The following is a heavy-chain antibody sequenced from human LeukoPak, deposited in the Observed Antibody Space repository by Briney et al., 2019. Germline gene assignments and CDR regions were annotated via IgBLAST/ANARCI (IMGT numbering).Heavy chain of an antibody. CDR2: IYYSGST. J-gene: IGHJ6*03. D-gene: IGHD5-24*01. CDR3: ARWLQPTGYMDV. V-gene: IGHV4-39*07. Sequence: SETLSLTCTVSGGSISSSSYYWGWIRQPPGKGLEWIGSIYYSGSTYYNPSLKSRVTISVDTSKNQFSLKLSSVTAADTAVYYCARWLQPTGYMDVWGEGTTVTVSS. CDR1: GGSISSSSYY.